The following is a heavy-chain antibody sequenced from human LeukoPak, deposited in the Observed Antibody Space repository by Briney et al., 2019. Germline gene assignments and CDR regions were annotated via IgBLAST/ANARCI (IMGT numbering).Heavy chain of an antibody. CDR3: ARATPYGQEFDY. CDR2: INTASSTI. D-gene: IGHD4-17*01. Sequence: GGSLRLFCASSGFTFSRNFAMNWVRQAPGKGLEWISYINTASSTIYYADSVKGRFTISSDNAKNSLYLQMNSLRADDTAVYYCARATPYGQEFDYWGQGTLVTVSS. CDR1: GFTFSRNFA. V-gene: IGHV3-48*01. J-gene: IGHJ4*02.